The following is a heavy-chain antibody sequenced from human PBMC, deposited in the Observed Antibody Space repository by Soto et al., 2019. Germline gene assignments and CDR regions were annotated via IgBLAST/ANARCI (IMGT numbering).Heavy chain of an antibody. Sequence: ASVKVSCKASGYTFTSYGISWVRQAPGQGLEWMGWISAYNGNTNYAQKLQGRVTMTTDTSTSTAYMELRSLRSDDTAVYYCARDHTWSYYYDSSGSGYFDYWGQRTLVTVPS. V-gene: IGHV1-18*04. CDR2: ISAYNGNT. D-gene: IGHD3-22*01. CDR3: ARDHTWSYYYDSSGSGYFDY. J-gene: IGHJ4*02. CDR1: GYTFTSYG.